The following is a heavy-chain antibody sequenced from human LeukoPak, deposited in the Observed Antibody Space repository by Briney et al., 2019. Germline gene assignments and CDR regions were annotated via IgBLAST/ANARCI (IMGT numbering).Heavy chain of an antibody. CDR2: ISSSSSYI. D-gene: IGHD6-19*01. CDR3: ARAVAVAGTSDY. CDR1: GFTFSSYS. V-gene: IGHV3-21*01. Sequence: GGSLRLSCAASGFTFSSYSMNWVRQAPGKGLEWVSSISSSSSYIYYADSAKGRFTISRDNVKNSLYLQMNSLRAEDTAVYYCARAVAVAGTSDYWGQGTLVTVSS. J-gene: IGHJ4*02.